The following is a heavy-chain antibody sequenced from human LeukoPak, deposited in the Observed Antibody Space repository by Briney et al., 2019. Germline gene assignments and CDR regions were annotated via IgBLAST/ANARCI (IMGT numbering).Heavy chain of an antibody. V-gene: IGHV4-4*02. CDR3: ARGSRGAWGEGYYYYGMDV. J-gene: IGHJ6*02. Sequence: SETLSLTCAVSGGSISSSNWWSWVRQPPGKGLEWIGEIYHSGSANYNPSLKSRVTISVDKSKNQFSLKLSSVTAADTAVYYCARGSRGAWGEGYYYYGMDVWGQGTTVTVSS. CDR1: GGSISSSNW. CDR2: IYHSGSA. D-gene: IGHD3-16*01.